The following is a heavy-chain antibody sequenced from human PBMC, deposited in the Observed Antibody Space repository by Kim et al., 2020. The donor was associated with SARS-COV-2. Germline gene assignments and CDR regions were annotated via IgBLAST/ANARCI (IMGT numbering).Heavy chain of an antibody. CDR2: INHSGST. D-gene: IGHD3-10*01. CDR3: ARGLSMGRTMVRGGSGMDV. J-gene: IGHJ6*02. CDR1: GGSFSGYY. V-gene: IGHV4-34*01. Sequence: SETLSLTCAVYGGSFSGYYWSWIRQPPGKGLEWIGEINHSGSTNYNPSLKSRVTISVDTSKNQFSLKLSSVTAADTAVYYCARGLSMGRTMVRGGSGMDVWGQGTTVTVSS.